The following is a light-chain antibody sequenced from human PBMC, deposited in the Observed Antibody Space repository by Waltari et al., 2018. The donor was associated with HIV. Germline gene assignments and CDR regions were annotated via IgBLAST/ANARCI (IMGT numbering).Light chain of an antibody. Sequence: SSGATQAPAVSVALGRTGRNDCQGASPARYYARRYQQQPGTAPVLVIYGNNNRPSGIPDRFSGSSSGNTASLTITGAQAEDEADYYCNSRDSSRNHVVFGGGTKLTVL. CDR3: NSRDSSRNHVV. CDR1: SPARYY. J-gene: IGLJ2*01. V-gene: IGLV3-19*01. CDR2: GNN.